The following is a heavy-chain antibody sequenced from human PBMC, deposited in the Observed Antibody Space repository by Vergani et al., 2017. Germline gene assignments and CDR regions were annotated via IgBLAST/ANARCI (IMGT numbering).Heavy chain of an antibody. CDR1: GFTFSSYS. J-gene: IGHJ3*02. D-gene: IGHD3-10*01. Sequence: EVQLVESGGGLVQPGGSLRLSCAASGFTFSSYSMNWVRQAPGKGLEWVSYISSSSSTIYYADSVKGRFTISRDNAKNSLYLQMNSLRAEDTAVYYCARAGYGSGSTDAFDIWGQGTMVTVSS. V-gene: IGHV3-48*01. CDR2: ISSSSSTI. CDR3: ARAGYGSGSTDAFDI.